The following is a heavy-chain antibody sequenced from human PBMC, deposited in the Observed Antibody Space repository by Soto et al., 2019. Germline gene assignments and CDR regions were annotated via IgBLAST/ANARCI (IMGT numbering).Heavy chain of an antibody. CDR1: GGTFSSYA. D-gene: IGHD2-21*02. V-gene: IGHV1-69*01. Sequence: QVQLVQSGAEVKKPGSSVKVSCKASGGTFSSYAISWVRQAPGQGLEWMGGIIPIFGTANYAQKFQSRVTITADESTSTAYMELSSLRSEDTAVYYCARDLVAYCGGDCYPGYFDYWGQGTLVTVSS. J-gene: IGHJ4*02. CDR2: IIPIFGTA. CDR3: ARDLVAYCGGDCYPGYFDY.